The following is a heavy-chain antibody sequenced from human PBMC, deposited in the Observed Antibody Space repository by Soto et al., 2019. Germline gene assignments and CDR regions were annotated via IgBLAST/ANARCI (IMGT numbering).Heavy chain of an antibody. V-gene: IGHV5-10-1*01. CDR1: GYSFTSYW. CDR3: ARHAELRYFDCLSRPVADV. J-gene: IGHJ6*02. Sequence: PGESLKISCQGSGYSFTSYWISWVRQMPGKGLEWMGRIDPSDSYTNYSPSFQGHVTISADKSISTAYLQWSSLKASDTAMSYCARHAELRYFDCLSRPVADVWGQGTTVTVS. D-gene: IGHD3-9*01. CDR2: IDPSDSYT.